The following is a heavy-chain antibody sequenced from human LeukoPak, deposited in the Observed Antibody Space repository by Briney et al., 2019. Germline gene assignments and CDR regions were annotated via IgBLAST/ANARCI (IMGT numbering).Heavy chain of an antibody. CDR3: ALSSGAYDTAGYFDY. Sequence: GDSLKISCKGSGYSFANYWISWVRQMPGKGLEWMGIIYPNASDTRYSPSFRGQVTISADKSIATAYLRWNSLKASDTAMYYCALSSGAYDTAGYFDYWGQGTLVTVSP. CDR2: IYPNASDT. V-gene: IGHV5-51*01. D-gene: IGHD3-22*01. J-gene: IGHJ4*02. CDR1: GYSFANYW.